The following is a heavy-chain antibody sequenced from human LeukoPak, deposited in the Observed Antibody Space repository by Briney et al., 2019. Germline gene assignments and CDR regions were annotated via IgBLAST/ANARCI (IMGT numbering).Heavy chain of an antibody. J-gene: IGHJ4*02. Sequence: SETLSLTCTVSGGSISSYYWSWIRQPPEKALEWIVYVYYSVRTNSTPSLKSRVTISVDTSKNQFSLKLSSVTAADTAVYYCARMGARDFFDYWGQGTLVTVSS. CDR3: ARMGARDFFDY. CDR2: VYYSVRT. D-gene: IGHD1-26*01. V-gene: IGHV4-59*01. CDR1: GGSISSYY.